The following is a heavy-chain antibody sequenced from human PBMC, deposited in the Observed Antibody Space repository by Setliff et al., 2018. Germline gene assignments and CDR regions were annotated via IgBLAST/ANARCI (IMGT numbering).Heavy chain of an antibody. Sequence: GASVKVSCKASGYTFTNYDINWVRQATGQGLEWMGWINPNRGNTGYAQNFQGRVTMTRNTSIRTAYMELSSLRFEDTAVYYCARGPRHNFWSGYYLVAVNYWGQGTLVTVSS. CDR1: GYTFTNYD. CDR3: ARGPRHNFWSGYYLVAVNY. CDR2: INPNRGNT. J-gene: IGHJ4*02. V-gene: IGHV1-8*02. D-gene: IGHD3-3*01.